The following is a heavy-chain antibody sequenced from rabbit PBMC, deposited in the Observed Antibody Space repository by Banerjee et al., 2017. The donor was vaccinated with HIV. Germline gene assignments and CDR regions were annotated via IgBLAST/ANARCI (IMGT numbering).Heavy chain of an antibody. CDR2: INTSSGNT. CDR1: GFSFSNKYV. D-gene: IGHD2-1*01. J-gene: IGHJ4*01. V-gene: IGHV1S45*01. Sequence: QEQLEESGGDLVKPEGSLTLTCTASGFSFSNKYVMCWVRQAPGKGLEWIACINTSSGNTVYASWAKGRFTISFDNAQNTVFLQMTSLTAADTATYFCARYGGDYYYNLWGPGTLVTVS. CDR3: ARYGGDYYYNL.